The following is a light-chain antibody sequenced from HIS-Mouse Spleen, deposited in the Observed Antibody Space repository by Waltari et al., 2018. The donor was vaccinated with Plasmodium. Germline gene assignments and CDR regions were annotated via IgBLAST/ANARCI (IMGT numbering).Light chain of an antibody. V-gene: IGLV2-11*01. Sequence: QSALTQPRSVSGSPGQSVTISCTGTSRTVGGYYFVSWYQQHPVKAPKLIIYDVSKRPSGVPDRFSGSKSGNTASLTISGLQAEDEADYYCCSYAGSYTWVFGGGTKLTVL. CDR2: DVS. CDR3: CSYAGSYTWV. CDR1: SRTVGGYYF. J-gene: IGLJ3*02.